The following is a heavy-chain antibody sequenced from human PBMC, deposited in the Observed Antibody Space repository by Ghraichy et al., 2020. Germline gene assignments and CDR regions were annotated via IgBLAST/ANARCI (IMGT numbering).Heavy chain of an antibody. Sequence: ASVKVSCKASGYTFTSYYMHWVRQAPGQWLEWMGIINPSGGSTSYAQKFQGRVTMTRDTSTSTVYMELSSLRSEDTAVYYCAAPYPTTTVVTYDAFDIWGQGTMVTVSS. J-gene: IGHJ3*02. CDR1: GYTFTSYY. V-gene: IGHV1-46*01. CDR2: INPSGGST. CDR3: AAPYPTTTVVTYDAFDI. D-gene: IGHD4-23*01.